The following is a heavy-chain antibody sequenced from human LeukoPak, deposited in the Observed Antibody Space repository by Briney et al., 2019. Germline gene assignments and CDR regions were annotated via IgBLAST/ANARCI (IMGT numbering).Heavy chain of an antibody. CDR3: ASVPKTVSHFDY. D-gene: IGHD4-17*01. Sequence: SETLSLTCTVSGGSISSYYWSWIRQPPGKGLEWIGYIYYSGSTNYNPSLKSRVTISVGTSKNQFSLKLSSVTAADTAVYYCASVPKTVSHFDYWGQGTLVTVSS. J-gene: IGHJ4*02. V-gene: IGHV4-59*01. CDR2: IYYSGST. CDR1: GGSISSYY.